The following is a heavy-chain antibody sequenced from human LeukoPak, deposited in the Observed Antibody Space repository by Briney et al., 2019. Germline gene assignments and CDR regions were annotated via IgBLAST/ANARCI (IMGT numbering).Heavy chain of an antibody. J-gene: IGHJ4*02. CDR3: ARGSYDYGDYDPLYYFDY. Sequence: GGSLRLSCAASGVSFSSYAMSWVRQAAGKGLEWVSAISGSGGSTYYADSVKGRFTISRDNSKNTLYLQMNSLRAEDTAVYYGARGSYDYGDYDPLYYFDYWGQGTLVTVSS. CDR2: ISGSGGST. V-gene: IGHV3-23*01. D-gene: IGHD4-17*01. CDR1: GVSFSSYA.